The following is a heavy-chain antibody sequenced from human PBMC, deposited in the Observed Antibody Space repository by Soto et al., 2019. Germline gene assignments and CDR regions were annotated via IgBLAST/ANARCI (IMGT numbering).Heavy chain of an antibody. J-gene: IGHJ4*02. CDR3: AKKAAPGTSYFDS. D-gene: IGHD6-13*01. Sequence: QMRLVQSGAEVKKPGSSVKVSCKASGGAFSTYTINWVRQAPGQGLEWMGGIITLVGTANYAQKFQGRVTIPADESTSTVYMEMSSLTSEDTAVYYCAKKAAPGTSYFDSWGQGTLVSDSS. CDR2: IITLVGTA. CDR1: GGAFSTYT. V-gene: IGHV1-69*01.